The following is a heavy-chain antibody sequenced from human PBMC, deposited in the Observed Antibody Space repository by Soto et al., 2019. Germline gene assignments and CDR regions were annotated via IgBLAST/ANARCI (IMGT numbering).Heavy chain of an antibody. J-gene: IGHJ4*02. D-gene: IGHD1-26*01. CDR1: GGSLNSSSHY. V-gene: IGHV4-61*01. CDR3: ARGGSYVGFDS. Sequence: QVQLQESGPGLVKPSETLSLTCTVSGGSLNSSSHYWSWIRQPPGKGLEWIGYIHYFGSTKYNPSLESPVVISVDTSKNQFSLKVPSVAAADAAIYFCARGGSYVGFDSWGQGARVTVSS. CDR2: IHYFGST.